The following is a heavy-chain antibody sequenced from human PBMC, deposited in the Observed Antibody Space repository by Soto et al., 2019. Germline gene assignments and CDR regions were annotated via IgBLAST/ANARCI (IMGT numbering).Heavy chain of an antibody. Sequence: GGSLRLPCRASGLTFSSHWMRWVRHAPGKGLEWVDNIKEDGSEKDYVDSVQGRFTISRDNAKNSLYLQMNSLRVEDTAAYYCARVRPSIYPDYFYGVDVWGQGTTVPVSS. CDR2: IKEDGSEK. CDR1: GLTFSSHW. D-gene: IGHD6-6*01. CDR3: ARVRPSIYPDYFYGVDV. V-gene: IGHV3-7*01. J-gene: IGHJ6*02.